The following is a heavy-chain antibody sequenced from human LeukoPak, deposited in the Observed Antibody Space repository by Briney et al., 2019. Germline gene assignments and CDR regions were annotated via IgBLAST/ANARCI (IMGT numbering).Heavy chain of an antibody. J-gene: IGHJ4*02. CDR3: ARSWPDYDSSGASDYFDY. D-gene: IGHD3-22*01. V-gene: IGHV1-18*01. Sequence: GASVKASCKASGYTFTSYGISWVRQAPGQGLEWMGWISAYNGNTNYAQKLQGRVTMTTDTSTSTAYMELRSLRSDDTAVYYCARSWPDYDSSGASDYFDYWAREPWSPSPQ. CDR1: GYTFTSYG. CDR2: ISAYNGNT.